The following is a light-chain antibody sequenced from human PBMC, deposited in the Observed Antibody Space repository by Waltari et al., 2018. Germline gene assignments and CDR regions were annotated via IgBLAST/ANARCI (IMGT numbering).Light chain of an antibody. Sequence: SSELTQDPSVSVALGQTVTITCQGDSLRVSYTNWYQQKPGQAPVLVVYGNNNRPSGIPDRFSVSKSGNIGSLTITGAQGEDEADYYCDSWNSRGTPWVFGGGTRLTVL. V-gene: IGLV3-19*01. CDR1: SLRVSY. CDR2: GNN. CDR3: DSWNSRGTPWV. J-gene: IGLJ3*02.